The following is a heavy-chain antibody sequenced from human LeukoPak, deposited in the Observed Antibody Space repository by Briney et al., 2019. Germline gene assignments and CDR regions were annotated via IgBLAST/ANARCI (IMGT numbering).Heavy chain of an antibody. V-gene: IGHV3-11*06. D-gene: IGHD2-2*01. CDR2: ISSSSSYT. CDR3: ARAEGYCSSTSCYVREYYYYGMDV. J-gene: IGHJ6*04. Sequence: GGSLRLSSAASGFTFSDYYMSWIRQAPGKGLEWVSYISSSSSYTNYADSVKGRFTISRDNAKNSLYLQMNSLRAEDTAVYYCARAEGYCSSTSCYVREYYYYGMDVWGKGTTVTVSS. CDR1: GFTFSDYY.